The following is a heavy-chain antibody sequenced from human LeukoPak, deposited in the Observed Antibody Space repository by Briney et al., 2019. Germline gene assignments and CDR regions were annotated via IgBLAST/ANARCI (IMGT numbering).Heavy chain of an antibody. CDR3: ARGHSCNRDHHYDY. V-gene: IGHV1-2*02. Sequence: ASVKVSCKTSVYTFNGYHIHWVRQAPGQGLEWMGWINPNSGGTNYAQKFQGRVTMTRDTSISTAYIELNRLKSDDTAVYYCARGHSCNRDHHYDYWGQGTLATVSS. J-gene: IGHJ4*02. CDR2: INPNSGGT. D-gene: IGHD1-14*01. CDR1: VYTFNGYH.